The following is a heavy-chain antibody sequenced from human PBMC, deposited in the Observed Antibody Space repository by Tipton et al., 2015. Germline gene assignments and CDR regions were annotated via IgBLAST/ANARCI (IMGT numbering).Heavy chain of an antibody. CDR3: AKVTTGWLYYFYYGMDV. Sequence: TLSLTCTVSGGSISSSSYYWAWIRQPPGKGLEWIGSIYYSGSTFYNMSLKSRVTISVDTSKNQFSLKLSSVTAPDTAVYYCAKVTTGWLYYFYYGMDVWGQGTLVTVSS. CDR2: IYYSGST. V-gene: IGHV4-39*01. J-gene: IGHJ6*02. CDR1: GGSISSSSYY. D-gene: IGHD6-19*01.